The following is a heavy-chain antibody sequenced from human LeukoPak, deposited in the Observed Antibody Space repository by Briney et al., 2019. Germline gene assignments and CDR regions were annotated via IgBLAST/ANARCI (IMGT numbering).Heavy chain of an antibody. J-gene: IGHJ4*02. D-gene: IGHD3-9*01. CDR3: ARRFYDNLTGHMWYDY. V-gene: IGHV1-8*02. CDR1: GYTFTSYD. CDR2: MNPNSGNT. Sequence: EASVKVSCKASGYTFTSYDINWVRQATGQGLEWMGWMNPNSGNTGYAQKFQGKLTMTRNTSIKTAYMELSSLRSEDTAVYYCARRFYDNLTGHMWYDYWGQGTLVTVSS.